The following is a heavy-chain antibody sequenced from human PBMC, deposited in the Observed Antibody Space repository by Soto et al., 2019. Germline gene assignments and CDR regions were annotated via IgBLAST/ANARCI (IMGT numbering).Heavy chain of an antibody. D-gene: IGHD3-22*01. Sequence: EVQLVESGGGLVQPGGSLRLSYAASGFTFSSYSMNWVRQAPGKGLEWVSYISSSSSTIYYPDSVKGRFTISRDNAKNSLYLPMNSLRAEETAVYYCARGAYYYDSSGLSYWGQGTLVTVSS. CDR1: GFTFSSYS. CDR2: ISSSSSTI. CDR3: ARGAYYYDSSGLSY. V-gene: IGHV3-48*01. J-gene: IGHJ4*02.